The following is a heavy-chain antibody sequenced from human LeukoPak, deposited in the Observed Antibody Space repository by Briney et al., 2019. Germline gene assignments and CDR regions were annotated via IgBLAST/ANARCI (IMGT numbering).Heavy chain of an antibody. D-gene: IGHD6-19*01. CDR1: GFTFSSYE. J-gene: IGHJ4*02. V-gene: IGHV3-48*03. CDR2: ISSSGSTI. Sequence: GGSLRLSCAASGFTFSSYEMNWVRQAPGKGLEWVSYISSSGSTIYYADSVKGRFTISGDNAKNSLYLQMNSLRAEDTAVYYCARRSSGWHYYFDYWGQGTLVTVSS. CDR3: ARRSSGWHYYFDY.